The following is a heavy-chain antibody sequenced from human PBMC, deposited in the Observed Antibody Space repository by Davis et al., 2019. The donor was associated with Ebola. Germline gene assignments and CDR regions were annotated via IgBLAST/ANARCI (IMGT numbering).Heavy chain of an antibody. CDR2: IKSNTGNP. J-gene: IGHJ3*02. V-gene: IGHV7-4-1*02. Sequence: ASVKVSCKASGYTFTSYAMNWVRQAPEQGLGWKEWIKSNTGNPMYAQAFTGRFLFSLDTSINTPYLQISSLKAEDTAVYYCARSTMTQNAFDIWGQGTMVTVSS. CDR1: GYTFTSYA. D-gene: IGHD3-22*01. CDR3: ARSTMTQNAFDI.